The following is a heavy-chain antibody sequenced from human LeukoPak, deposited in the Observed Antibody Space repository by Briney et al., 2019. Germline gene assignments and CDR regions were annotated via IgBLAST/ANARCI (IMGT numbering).Heavy chain of an antibody. Sequence: GGSLRLSCAASRFTFSSYEMNWVRQAPGKGLEWVSYISTSGGTVYYADSVKGRFTISRDNAKNSLYLQMNSLRAEDTALCYCARDTSYCSGGSCYHYYFDYWGQGALVTVSS. J-gene: IGHJ4*02. CDR3: ARDTSYCSGGSCYHYYFDY. D-gene: IGHD2-15*01. V-gene: IGHV3-48*03. CDR2: ISTSGGTV. CDR1: RFTFSSYE.